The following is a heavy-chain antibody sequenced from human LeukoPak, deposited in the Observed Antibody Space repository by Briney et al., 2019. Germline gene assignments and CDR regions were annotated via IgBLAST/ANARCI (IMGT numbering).Heavy chain of an antibody. CDR1: GGSFSGYY. CDR3: ARGGIAVDD. Sequence: SETLSLTCAVYGGSFSGYYWSWIRQPPGKGLEWIGEINHSGSTNYNPSLKSRVTISVDTSKNQFSLKLSSVTAADTAVYYCARGGIAVDDWGQGTLVTASS. D-gene: IGHD6-19*01. J-gene: IGHJ4*02. CDR2: INHSGST. V-gene: IGHV4-34*01.